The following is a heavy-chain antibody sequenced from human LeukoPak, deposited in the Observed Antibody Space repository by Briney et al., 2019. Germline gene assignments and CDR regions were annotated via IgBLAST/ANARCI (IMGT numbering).Heavy chain of an antibody. D-gene: IGHD3-22*01. CDR2: IYYSGST. CDR1: GGSISSSSYY. V-gene: IGHV4-39*01. J-gene: IGHJ4*02. Sequence: SETLSLTCTVSGGSISSSSYYWGWIRQPPGKGLEWIGSIYYSGSTYYNPSLKSRVTISVDTSKNQFSLKLSPVTAADTAVYYCARQTPYYYDSSGASPYYFDYWGQGTLVTVSS. CDR3: ARQTPYYYDSSGASPYYFDY.